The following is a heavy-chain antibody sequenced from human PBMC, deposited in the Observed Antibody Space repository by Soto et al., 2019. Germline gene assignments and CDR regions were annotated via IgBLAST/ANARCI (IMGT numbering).Heavy chain of an antibody. CDR1: GGSISSYY. J-gene: IGHJ1*01. V-gene: IGHV4-59*01. Sequence: PSETLSLTCTVSGGSISSYYWSWIRQPPGKGLEWIGYIYYSGSTNYNPSLKSRVTISVDTSKNQFSLKLSSVTAADTAVYYCAEGYCSGGSCYYSPQHWGQGTLVTVSS. CDR3: AEGYCSGGSCYYSPQH. D-gene: IGHD2-15*01. CDR2: IYYSGST.